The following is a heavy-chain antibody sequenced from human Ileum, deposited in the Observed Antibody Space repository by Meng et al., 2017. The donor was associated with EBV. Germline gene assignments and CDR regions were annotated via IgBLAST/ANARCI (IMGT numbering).Heavy chain of an antibody. Sequence: QVAPEEAGPGLGKPSETLSLTCAGSGGSISRSDWWSWVRQPPGKGLEWIGETSHSGSTNYSPSLKSRVTISLDKSKNQLSLKLNSVTAADTAVYYCASSDYYRSDYWGQGTLVTVSS. CDR2: TSHSGST. D-gene: IGHD3-22*01. CDR3: ASSDYYRSDY. J-gene: IGHJ4*02. CDR1: GGSISRSDW. V-gene: IGHV4-4*02.